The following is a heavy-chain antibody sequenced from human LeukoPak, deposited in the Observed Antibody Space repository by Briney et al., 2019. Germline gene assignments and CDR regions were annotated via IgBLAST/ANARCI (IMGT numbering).Heavy chain of an antibody. CDR1: GGSISRSSSYY. D-gene: IGHD3-3*01. V-gene: IGHV4-39*01. CDR3: ARLRSGYHDY. Sequence: SETLSLTCTVSGGSISRSSSYYWGWIRQPSGKGLEWIGSIYYSGSTYYNPSLKSRVTISVDTSKNQFSLKLSSVTAADTAVYYYARLRSGYHDYWGQGTLVTVSS. CDR2: IYYSGST. J-gene: IGHJ4*02.